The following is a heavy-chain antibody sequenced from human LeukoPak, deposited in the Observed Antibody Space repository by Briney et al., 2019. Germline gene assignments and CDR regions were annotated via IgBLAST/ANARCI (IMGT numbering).Heavy chain of an antibody. J-gene: IGHJ6*02. Sequence: ASVKVSCTASGYTFAKYAIHWVRQAPGQRLEWMGWINAGNGNTRYSQKFQGGVTITRDTSASTACMELSSLRSEDTAVYYCARSILVVPVASHYNYGVDVWGQGTTVTVSS. D-gene: IGHD2-2*01. CDR1: GYTFAKYA. CDR3: ARSILVVPVASHYNYGVDV. CDR2: INAGNGNT. V-gene: IGHV1-3*01.